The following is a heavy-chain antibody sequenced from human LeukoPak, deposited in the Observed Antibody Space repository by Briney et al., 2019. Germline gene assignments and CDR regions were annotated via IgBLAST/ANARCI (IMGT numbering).Heavy chain of an antibody. V-gene: IGHV4-34*01. J-gene: IGHJ6*02. CDR3: ARGRRGSYRNYYDSMDV. D-gene: IGHD3-10*01. CDR1: GGSFSGYY. Sequence: SETLSLTCAVYGGSFSGYYWSWIRQPPGKGLEWIGEINHSGSNNFNTSLKSRVTISVDTSKNQFSLKLSSVTAADTAVYYCARGRRGSYRNYYDSMDVWGQGTTVTVSS. CDR2: INHSGSN.